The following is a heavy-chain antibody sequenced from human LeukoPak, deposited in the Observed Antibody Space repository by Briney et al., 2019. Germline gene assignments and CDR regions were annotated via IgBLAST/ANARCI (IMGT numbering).Heavy chain of an antibody. D-gene: IGHD6-19*01. CDR1: GGSISSGGYY. CDR3: AREGSGGYSSGWYLVDY. CDR2: IYYSGST. V-gene: IGHV4-31*03. Sequence: SETLSLTCTVSGGSISSGGYYWSWIRQHPGKGLGWIGYIYYSGSTYYNPSLKSRVTISVDTSKNQFSLKLSSVTAADTAVYYCAREGSGGYSSGWYLVDYWGQGTLVTVSS. J-gene: IGHJ4*02.